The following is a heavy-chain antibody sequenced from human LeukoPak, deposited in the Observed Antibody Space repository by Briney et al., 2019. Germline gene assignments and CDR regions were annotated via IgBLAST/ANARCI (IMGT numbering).Heavy chain of an antibody. J-gene: IGHJ4*02. CDR3: ARGQSAYYYDSSVLLFDY. Sequence: PSETLSLTCTVSGGYISSYYWSWIRQPAGKGLEWIGRIYTSGSTNYNPSLKSRVTMSVDTSKNQFSLKLSSVTAADTAVYYCARGQSAYYYDSSVLLFDYWGQGTLVTVSS. CDR2: IYTSGST. V-gene: IGHV4-4*07. CDR1: GGYISSYY. D-gene: IGHD3-22*01.